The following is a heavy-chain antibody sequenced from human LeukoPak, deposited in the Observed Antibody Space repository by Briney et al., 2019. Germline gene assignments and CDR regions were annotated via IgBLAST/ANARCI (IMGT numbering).Heavy chain of an antibody. CDR1: GFTFSDYY. CDR3: ARWHPSDAFDI. Sequence: PGGSLRLSCAASGFTFSDYYMSWIRQAPGKGLEWVSYISSSGSGSTIYYADSVKGRFTISRDNAKNSLYLQMNSLRAEDTAMYYCARWHPSDAFDIWGQGTMVTVSS. J-gene: IGHJ3*02. V-gene: IGHV3-11*04. CDR2: ISSSGSGSTI.